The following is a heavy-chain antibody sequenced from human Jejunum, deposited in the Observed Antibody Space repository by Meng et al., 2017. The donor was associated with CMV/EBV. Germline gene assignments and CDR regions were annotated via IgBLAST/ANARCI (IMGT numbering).Heavy chain of an antibody. J-gene: IGHJ3*02. D-gene: IGHD6-6*01. V-gene: IGHV3-74*03. CDR1: AVTFRVYW. CDR2: INNDGGIT. CDR3: VREQSSSYAFDI. Sequence: CATYAVTFRVYWMHGVRQARGKGLLWDSHINNDGGITVYADSVKGRFTISRDNAKTTLSLQMNSLRGEDTAVYYCVREQSSSYAFDIWGQGTVVTVSS.